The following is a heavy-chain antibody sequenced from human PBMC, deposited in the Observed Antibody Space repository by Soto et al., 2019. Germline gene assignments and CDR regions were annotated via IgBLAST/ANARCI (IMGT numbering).Heavy chain of an antibody. CDR1: GFTFSSYG. CDR2: ISYDGSNK. Sequence: GGSLRLSCAASGFTFSSYGMHWVRQAPGKGLEWVAVISYDGSNKYYADSEKGRFPISRDNSKNTLYLQMNSLRAEDTAVYYCAKGLDYGDYVGYYYYYYGMYVWGQGTTVTVSS. D-gene: IGHD4-17*01. CDR3: AKGLDYGDYVGYYYYYYGMYV. V-gene: IGHV3-30*18. J-gene: IGHJ6*02.